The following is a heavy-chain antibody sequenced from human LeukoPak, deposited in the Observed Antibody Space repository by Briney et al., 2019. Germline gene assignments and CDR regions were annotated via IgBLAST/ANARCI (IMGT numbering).Heavy chain of an antibody. CDR3: AKGIYYYDSSGPDY. CDR2: IYYSGST. D-gene: IGHD3-22*01. Sequence: SETLSLTCTVSGGSISSYYWSWIRQPPGKGLEWIGYIYYSGSTNYNPSLKSRVTISVDTSKNQFSLKLSSVTAADTAVYYCAKGIYYYDSSGPDYWGQGTLVTVSS. V-gene: IGHV4-59*08. J-gene: IGHJ4*02. CDR1: GGSISSYY.